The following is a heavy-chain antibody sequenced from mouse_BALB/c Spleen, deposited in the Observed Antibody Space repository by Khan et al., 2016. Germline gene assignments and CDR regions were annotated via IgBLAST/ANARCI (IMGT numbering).Heavy chain of an antibody. CDR3: ARQGDYGYDVY. CDR1: GFDFSRYW. J-gene: IGHJ2*01. V-gene: IGHV4-1*02. Sequence: EVPLQESGGGLVQPGGFLKLSCAASGFDFSRYWMSWVRQAPGKGLEWIGEINPDSSTINYTPSLKDKFIISRDNAKNTLYLQMSKVRSEDTALCYCARQGDYGYDVYWGQGTTLTVST. CDR2: INPDSSTI. D-gene: IGHD2-2*01.